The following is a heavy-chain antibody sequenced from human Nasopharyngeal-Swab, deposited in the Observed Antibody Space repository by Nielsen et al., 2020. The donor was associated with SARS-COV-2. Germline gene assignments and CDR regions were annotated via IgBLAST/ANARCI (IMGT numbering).Heavy chain of an antibody. D-gene: IGHD3-10*01. V-gene: IGHV3-21*01. CDR3: ARGDRSGSYYPDY. CDR1: GFTFSSYS. CDR2: ISSSSYI. J-gene: IGHJ4*02. Sequence: ETLSLTCAASGFTFSSYSMNWVRQAPGKGLEWVSSISSSSYIYYADSVKGRFTISRDNAKNSLYLQMNSLRAEDTAVYYCARGDRSGSYYPDYWGQGTLVTVSS.